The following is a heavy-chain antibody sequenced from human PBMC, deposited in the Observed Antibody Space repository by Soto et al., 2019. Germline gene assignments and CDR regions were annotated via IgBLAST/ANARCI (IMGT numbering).Heavy chain of an antibody. CDR2: IYYSGST. Sequence: SETLSLTCTVSGGSISSYYWSWIRQPPGKGLEWIGYIYYSGSTNYNPSLKSRVTISVDTSKNQFSLKLSSVTAADTAVYYCARGGWLQLRYFDYWGQGTLVTVSP. J-gene: IGHJ4*02. V-gene: IGHV4-59*01. CDR3: ARGGWLQLRYFDY. CDR1: GGSISSYY. D-gene: IGHD4-4*01.